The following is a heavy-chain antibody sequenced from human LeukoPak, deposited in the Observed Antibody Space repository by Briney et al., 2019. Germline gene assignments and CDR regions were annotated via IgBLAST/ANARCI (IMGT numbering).Heavy chain of an antibody. CDR2: IYYSGST. D-gene: IGHD3-22*01. J-gene: IGHJ4*02. CDR3: ASRYYDSSGYYLLNY. V-gene: IGHV4-39*01. CDR1: GGSSSSSSYY. Sequence: PSENLSLTCSVSGGSSSSSSYYWGWIRQPPGKGLEWIGSIYYSGSTYYNPSLKSRVTISVDTSKNQFSLKLSSVTAADTAVYYCASRYYDSSGYYLLNYWGQGTLVTVSS.